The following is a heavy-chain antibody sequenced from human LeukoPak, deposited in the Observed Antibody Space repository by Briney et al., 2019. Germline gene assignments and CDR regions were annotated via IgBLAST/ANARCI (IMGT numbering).Heavy chain of an antibody. J-gene: IGHJ4*02. Sequence: SGGSLRLSCAASGFTFSRHWMSWVRQAPGKGLEWVANIVQDGSQKYYVDSVKGRFTISRDNGKNSLYLQMNSLRAEDTAVYYCARNEKWGRDLWGQGTLVTVSS. CDR3: ARNEKWGRDL. V-gene: IGHV3-7*03. D-gene: IGHD1-26*01. CDR2: IVQDGSQK. CDR1: GFTFSRHW.